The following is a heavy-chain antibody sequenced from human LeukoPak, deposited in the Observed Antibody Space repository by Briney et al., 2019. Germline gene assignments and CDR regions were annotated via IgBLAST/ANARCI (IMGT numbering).Heavy chain of an antibody. CDR3: AKGIGRNYIDV. J-gene: IGHJ6*03. D-gene: IGHD2-15*01. CDR1: GFRLSEYG. CDR2: LRYDGNDK. V-gene: IGHV3-30*02. Sequence: PGGSLRLSCAASGFRLSEYGMHWVRQAPGKGLEWVAFLRYDGNDKYYSESAKGRFTISRDNYKNTLYLQMNSLRVEDTAMYYCAKGIGRNYIDVWGKGTTVTISS.